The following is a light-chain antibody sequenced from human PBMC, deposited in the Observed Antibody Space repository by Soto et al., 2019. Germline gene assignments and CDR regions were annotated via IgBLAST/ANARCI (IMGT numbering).Light chain of an antibody. CDR2: GAS. CDR3: QQYGSSLT. CDR1: QSIGDT. V-gene: IGKV3-20*01. J-gene: IGKJ1*01. Sequence: IGMTQSAATLSVSPGGRATLSCRASQSIGDTLAWYQQKPGQAPRLLIHGASSRVTGVPDRFSGSGSGTDFTLTISRLEPEDFAVYYCQQYGSSLTFGQGTKVDIK.